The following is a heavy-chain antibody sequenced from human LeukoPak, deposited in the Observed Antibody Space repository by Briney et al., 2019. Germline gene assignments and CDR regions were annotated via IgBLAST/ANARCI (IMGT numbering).Heavy chain of an antibody. CDR2: ISAYNGNT. D-gene: IGHD3-9*01. CDR1: GYTFTSYG. J-gene: IGHJ3*02. CDR3: ARDGGYDILGI. V-gene: IGHV1-18*01. Sequence: ASVKVSCKASGYTFTSYGISWVRQAHGQGHKWMAWISAYNGNTNYAQKLQGRVTMKTDTSTSTAYMELRSLRSDDTAVYYCARDGGYDILGIWGQGTMVTVSS.